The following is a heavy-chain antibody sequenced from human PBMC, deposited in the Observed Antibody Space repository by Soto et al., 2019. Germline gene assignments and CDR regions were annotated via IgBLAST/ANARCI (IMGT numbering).Heavy chain of an antibody. CDR2: ISYDGSNK. CDR3: AKENRGYSGYGTFDY. Sequence: GGSLRLSCAASGFTFSSYGMHWVRQAPGKGLEWVAVISYDGSNKYYADSVKGRFTISRDNSKNTLYLQMNSLRAEDTAVYYCAKENRGYSGYGTFDYWGQGTLVTVSS. CDR1: GFTFSSYG. J-gene: IGHJ4*02. V-gene: IGHV3-30*18. D-gene: IGHD5-12*01.